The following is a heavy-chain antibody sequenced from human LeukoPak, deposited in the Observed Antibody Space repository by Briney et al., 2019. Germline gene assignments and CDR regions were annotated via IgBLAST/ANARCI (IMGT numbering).Heavy chain of an antibody. Sequence: RGSLRLSCTVSGFTVTSNSMSWVRQAPGKGVEWVSSISGSSAHIYYADSVKGRFTISRDNAKNSLYLQMNSLRAEDTAVYYCASGHSSGWSPFHHWGQGTLVTVSS. CDR2: ISGSSAHI. CDR1: GFTVTSNS. J-gene: IGHJ1*01. V-gene: IGHV3-21*06. D-gene: IGHD6-19*01. CDR3: ASGHSSGWSPFHH.